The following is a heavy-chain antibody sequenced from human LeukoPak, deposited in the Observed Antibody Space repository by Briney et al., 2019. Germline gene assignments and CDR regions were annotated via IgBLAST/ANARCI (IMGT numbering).Heavy chain of an antibody. CDR3: AKIRYYYDSSGYPYFDY. J-gene: IGHJ4*02. D-gene: IGHD3-22*01. Sequence: GGSLRLSCAASGFTFSSYAMSWVRQAPGKGLEWVSAISGSGGSTYYADSVKGRFTISRDNSKNTLYLQMNSLRAEDTAVYYCAKIRYYYDSSGYPYFDYWGQGTLVTVSS. CDR1: GFTFSSYA. CDR2: ISGSGGST. V-gene: IGHV3-23*01.